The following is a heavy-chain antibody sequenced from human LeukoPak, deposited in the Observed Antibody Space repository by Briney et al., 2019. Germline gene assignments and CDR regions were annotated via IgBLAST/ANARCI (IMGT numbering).Heavy chain of an antibody. D-gene: IGHD4-11*01. Sequence: ASVKVSGKASGYTFTGYYMHWVRQAPGQGLEWMGRINPNSGGTNYAQKFQGRVTMTRDTSISTAYMELSRLRSDDTAVYYCARGYYDYSNYEFDYWGQGTLVTVSS. J-gene: IGHJ4*02. CDR1: GYTFTGYY. CDR3: ARGYYDYSNYEFDY. CDR2: INPNSGGT. V-gene: IGHV1-2*06.